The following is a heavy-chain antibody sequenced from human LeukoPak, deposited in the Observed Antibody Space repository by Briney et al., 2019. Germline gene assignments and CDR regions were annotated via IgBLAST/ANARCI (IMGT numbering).Heavy chain of an antibody. Sequence: SETLSLTCTVSGGSTSSCNYWAWIRQPPGKGLEWIGSFFCGGSTYFNPSLKSRVTISVDTSKNQFSLKLTSVTAADTAVYYCARRSSSSWYGAFDIWGQGTMVTVSS. J-gene: IGHJ3*02. CDR2: FFCGGST. CDR3: ARRSSSSWYGAFDI. CDR1: GGSTSSCNY. D-gene: IGHD6-13*01. V-gene: IGHV4-39*01.